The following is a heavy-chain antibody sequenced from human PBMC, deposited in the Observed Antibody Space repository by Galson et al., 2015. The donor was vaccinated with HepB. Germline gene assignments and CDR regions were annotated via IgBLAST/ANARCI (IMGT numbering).Heavy chain of an antibody. J-gene: IGHJ5*02. D-gene: IGHD6-6*01. CDR2: ISLSGGSP. Sequence: SLRLSCAASGFNFRNYAVTWVRQAPGKGLEWVSTISLSGGSPFYADSVKGRFTLSRDNSRHTVFLQMNSLRAEDTAIYYCAKVGGIAAHPNWFDLWGQGTLVTVSS. CDR3: AKVGGIAAHPNWFDL. CDR1: GFNFRNYA. V-gene: IGHV3-23*01.